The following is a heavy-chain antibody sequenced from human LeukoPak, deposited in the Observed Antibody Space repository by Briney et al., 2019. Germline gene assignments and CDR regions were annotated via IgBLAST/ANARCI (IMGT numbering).Heavy chain of an antibody. D-gene: IGHD6-19*01. CDR3: ARDRVGLSRIAVAGTGLAA. V-gene: IGHV3-48*03. Sequence: GGSLRLSCAASGFAFSGYEMNWVRQAPGKGLEWIAYIGAGGSSSVIYYADSVKGRFTISRDNSKNTLYLQMNSLRAEDTAVYYCARDRVGLSRIAVAGTGLAAWGQGTLVTVSS. CDR1: GFAFSGYE. J-gene: IGHJ5*02. CDR2: IGAGGSSSVI.